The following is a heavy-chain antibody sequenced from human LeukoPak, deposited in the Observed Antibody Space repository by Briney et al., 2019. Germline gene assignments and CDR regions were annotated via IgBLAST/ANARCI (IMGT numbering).Heavy chain of an antibody. J-gene: IGHJ6*02. V-gene: IGHV1-8*01. D-gene: IGHD4-23*01. Sequence: ASVKVSCKASGYTFTSYDINWVRQATGQGLEWMGWMNPKSGNTGYAQKFQGRVTMTRNTSISTSYMELSSLRSEDTAVYYCARGPETTVVRDYYYYGMDVWGQGTTVTVSS. CDR2: MNPKSGNT. CDR1: GYTFTSYD. CDR3: ARGPETTVVRDYYYYGMDV.